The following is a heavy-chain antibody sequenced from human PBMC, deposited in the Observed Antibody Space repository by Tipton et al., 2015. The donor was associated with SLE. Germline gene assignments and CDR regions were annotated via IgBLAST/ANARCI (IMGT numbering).Heavy chain of an antibody. CDR3: AGVWYGSGWNYYYMDV. CDR1: GGSISSYY. V-gene: IGHV4-59*12. J-gene: IGHJ6*03. CDR2: IHDSGST. D-gene: IGHD6-19*01. Sequence: LRLSCTVSGGSISSYYWSWIRQPPGKGLEWIGYIHDSGSTDYIPSLKSRVTLSVDTSKNQFSLKLRSVTAADTAVYYCAGVWYGSGWNYYYMDVWGKGTTVTVSS.